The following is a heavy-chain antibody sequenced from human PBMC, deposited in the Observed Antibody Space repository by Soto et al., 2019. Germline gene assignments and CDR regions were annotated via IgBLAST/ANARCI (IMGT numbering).Heavy chain of an antibody. V-gene: IGHV3-74*01. Sequence: EVQLVESGGGLVQPGGSLRLSCAASGLTFSSYWMHWVRQAPGKGLVWVSRIDGDGSRTNYADSVKGRFTISRDNAKNTLYLQMNSLRAEDTAVYYCARELASYNDYWGQGTLVTVSS. CDR3: ARELASYNDY. D-gene: IGHD1-1*01. J-gene: IGHJ4*02. CDR2: IDGDGSRT. CDR1: GLTFSSYW.